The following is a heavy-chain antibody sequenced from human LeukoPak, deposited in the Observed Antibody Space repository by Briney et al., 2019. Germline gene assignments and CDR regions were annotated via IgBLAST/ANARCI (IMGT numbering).Heavy chain of an antibody. CDR1: GGSISSYY. Sequence: SETLSLTCTVSGGSISSYYWSWLRQPPGKGLEWIGYIYYSGSTNYNPSLKSRVTISVDTSKNQFSLKLSSVTAADTAVYYCARGGGYSYGYYFDYWGQGTLVTVSS. V-gene: IGHV4-59*01. J-gene: IGHJ4*02. CDR2: IYYSGST. D-gene: IGHD5-18*01. CDR3: ARGGGYSYGYYFDY.